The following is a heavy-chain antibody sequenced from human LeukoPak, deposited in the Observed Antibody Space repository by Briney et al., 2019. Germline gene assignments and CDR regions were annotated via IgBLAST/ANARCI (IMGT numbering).Heavy chain of an antibody. J-gene: IGHJ5*02. D-gene: IGHD2-2*01. CDR1: GYTFTSYD. V-gene: IGHV1-8*03. CDR2: MNPNSGNT. CDR3: ARLSLSCSSTSCYEWFDP. Sequence: ASVKVSCKGSGYTFTSYDINWVRQASGQGREWMGWMNPNSGNTGYVQKFQGRVTITRNSSIRTDYMELRSLRSEDTAVYYCARLSLSCSSTSCYEWFDPWGQGTLVTVSS.